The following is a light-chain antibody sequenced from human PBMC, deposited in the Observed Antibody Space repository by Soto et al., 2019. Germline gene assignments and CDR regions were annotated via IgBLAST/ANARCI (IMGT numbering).Light chain of an antibody. J-gene: IGLJ2*01. Sequence: ALTQPASVSGSPGQSITISCTGTSSDVGSYDLVSWYQQHPGNAPKLMIYEVSKRPSGVSDRFSGSKSGNTASLTISGLQADDEADYYCCSYATTTLFGGGTKSPS. CDR3: CSYATTTL. CDR2: EVS. CDR1: SSDVGSYDL. V-gene: IGLV2-23*02.